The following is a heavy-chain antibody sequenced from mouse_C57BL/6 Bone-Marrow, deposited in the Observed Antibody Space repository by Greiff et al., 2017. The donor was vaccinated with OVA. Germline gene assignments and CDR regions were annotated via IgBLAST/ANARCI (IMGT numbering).Heavy chain of an antibody. CDR1: GYTFTSYW. CDR2: IHPNSGGT. Sequence: QVQLQQPGAELVKPGASVTLSCKASGYTFTSYWMHWVKQRPGPGLEWIGRIHPNSGGTNYNEKLRGKAKLTVDKSSSTAYMQLSSLTTEDSAVYYCARRGSGNSLDYWGQGTTLTVSS. D-gene: IGHD1-3*01. CDR3: ARRGSGNSLDY. J-gene: IGHJ2*01. V-gene: IGHV1-64*01.